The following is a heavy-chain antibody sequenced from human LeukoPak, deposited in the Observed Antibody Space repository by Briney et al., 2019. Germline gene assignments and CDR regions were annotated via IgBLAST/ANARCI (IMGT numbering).Heavy chain of an antibody. D-gene: IGHD1-26*01. CDR2: INPNSGGT. CDR1: GYTFTSYA. V-gene: IGHV1-2*02. CDR3: ARDSGSYD. J-gene: IGHJ4*02. Sequence: ASVKVSCKASGYTFTSYAMNWVRQAPGQGLEWMGWINPNSGGTNYAQKFQGRVTMTRDTSISTAYMELSRLRSDDTAVYYCARDSGSYDWGQGTLVTVSS.